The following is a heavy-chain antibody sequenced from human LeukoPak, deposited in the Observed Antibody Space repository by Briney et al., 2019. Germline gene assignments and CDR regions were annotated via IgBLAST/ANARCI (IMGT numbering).Heavy chain of an antibody. V-gene: IGHV3-23*01. J-gene: IGHJ4*02. D-gene: IGHD2-15*01. CDR1: GFTFSSYA. CDR3: AKQLGYRSDGSCYFPY. Sequence: GGSLRLSCAASGFTFSSYAMSWVRQAPGKGLEWVSAISNNGGYTYYADSVQGRFTISRDNSKSTLCLQMNSPRAEDTAVYYCAKQLGYRSDGSCYFPYWGQGTLVTVSS. CDR2: ISNNGGYT.